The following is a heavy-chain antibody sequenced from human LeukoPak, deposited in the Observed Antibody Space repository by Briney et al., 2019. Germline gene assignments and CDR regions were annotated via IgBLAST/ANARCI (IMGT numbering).Heavy chain of an antibody. D-gene: IGHD2-2*01. V-gene: IGHV1-69*05. J-gene: IGHJ5*02. CDR2: IIPIFGTA. Sequence: GASVKVSCKASGGTVSSYAISWMRQAPGQGLEWMGGIIPIFGTANYAQKFQGRVTITTDESTSTAYMELSSLRSEDTAVYYCASGKGSSTSCYSPFCGWFDPWGQGTLVTVSS. CDR3: ASGKGSSTSCYSPFCGWFDP. CDR1: GGTVSSYA.